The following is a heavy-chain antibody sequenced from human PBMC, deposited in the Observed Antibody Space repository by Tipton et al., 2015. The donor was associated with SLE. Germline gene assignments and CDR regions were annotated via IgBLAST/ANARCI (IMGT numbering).Heavy chain of an antibody. J-gene: IGHJ5*02. CDR2: ISYSGST. Sequence: TLSLTCAVYGGSFSGYYWSWIRQPPGKGLDSIGTISYSGSTYYNPSLKSRVTISVDTSKNQFSLKLSSVTAADTAVYYCARYRLGWLDPWGQGTLVTVSS. CDR3: ARYRLGWLDP. V-gene: IGHV4-34*01. CDR1: GGSFSGYY. D-gene: IGHD1-1*01.